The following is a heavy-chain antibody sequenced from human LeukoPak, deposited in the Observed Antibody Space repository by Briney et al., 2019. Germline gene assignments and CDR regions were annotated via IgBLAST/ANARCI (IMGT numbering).Heavy chain of an antibody. D-gene: IGHD2-15*01. Sequence: SETLSLTCTVSGGSISSSSYYWGWIRQPPGKGLEWIGSIYYSGSTYYNPSLKSRVTISVDTSKNQFSLKLSSVTAADTAVYYCACLDGGEGSKQRSDYWGRGTLVTVSS. CDR3: ACLDGGEGSKQRSDY. V-gene: IGHV4-39*01. CDR1: GGSISSSSYY. J-gene: IGHJ4*02. CDR2: IYYSGST.